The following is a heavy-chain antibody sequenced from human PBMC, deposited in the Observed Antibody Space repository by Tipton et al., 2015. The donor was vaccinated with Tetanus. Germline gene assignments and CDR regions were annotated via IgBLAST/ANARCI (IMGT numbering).Heavy chain of an antibody. CDR3: ARHLYGYWFDP. V-gene: IGHV4-39*02. J-gene: IGHJ5*02. Sequence: GLVKPSETLSLTCNVSGGSISDKKYYWGWIRQPPGKGLEWIASIYFKGDTYYSPSLKSRITIDVDTSRNLFSLTLTSATAADTAIYYCARHLYGYWFDPWGQGAQVTVSS. CDR2: IYFKGDT. D-gene: IGHD3-10*01. CDR1: GGSISDKKYY.